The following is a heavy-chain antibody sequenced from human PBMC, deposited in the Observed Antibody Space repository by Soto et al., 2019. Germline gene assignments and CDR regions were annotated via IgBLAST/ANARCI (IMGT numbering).Heavy chain of an antibody. J-gene: IGHJ6*02. CDR1: GFTLSSYW. CDR3: VRDGYPAWVYGVDV. D-gene: IGHD1-1*01. Sequence: XGSLRLSCTAAGFTLSSYWMHWVRQAPGKGLVWVSRMNSDGSRADYADSVKGRFTISRDNARNTLYLQMNSLRAEDTAVYYCVRDGYPAWVYGVDVWGQGTTVTVSS. V-gene: IGHV3-74*01. CDR2: MNSDGSRA.